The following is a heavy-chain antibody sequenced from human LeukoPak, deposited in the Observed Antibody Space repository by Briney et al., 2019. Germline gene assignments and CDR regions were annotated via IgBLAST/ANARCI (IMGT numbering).Heavy chain of an antibody. Sequence: DSVKVSCKASGYTLTSYNMHWVRQAPGQGLEWMGIINPSGGSTSYAQKFQGRVTMTRDTSTSTVYMELSSLRSEDTAVYYCARDRAQFGSWETDYWGQGTLVTVSS. J-gene: IGHJ4*02. CDR1: GYTLTSYN. D-gene: IGHD6-13*01. V-gene: IGHV1-46*03. CDR3: ARDRAQFGSWETDY. CDR2: INPSGGST.